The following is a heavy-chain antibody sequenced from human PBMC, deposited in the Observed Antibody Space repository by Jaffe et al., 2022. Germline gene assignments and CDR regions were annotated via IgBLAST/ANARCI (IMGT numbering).Heavy chain of an antibody. CDR3: VTGTTGAVVDP. J-gene: IGHJ5*02. V-gene: IGHV3-30*03. CDR2: ISYDGSNK. D-gene: IGHD1-7*01. CDR1: GFTFSSYG. Sequence: QVQLVESGGGVVQPGRSLRLSCAASGFTFSSYGMHWVRQAPGKGLEWVAVISYDGSNKYYADSVKGRFTISRDNSKNTLYLQMNSLRAEDTAVYYCVTGTTGAVVDPWGQGTLVTVSS.